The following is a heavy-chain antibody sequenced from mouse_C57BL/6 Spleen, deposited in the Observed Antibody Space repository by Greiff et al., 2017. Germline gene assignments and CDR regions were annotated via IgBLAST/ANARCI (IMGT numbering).Heavy chain of an antibody. Sequence: EVNVVESGGGLVKPGGSLKLSCAASGFTFSDYGMHWVRQAPEKGLEWVAYISSGSSTIYYADTVKGLFTISRDNAKNTLFLQMTSLRSEDTAMYYCARQNLYYDYDDYWGQGTTLTVSS. CDR1: GFTFSDYG. V-gene: IGHV5-17*01. CDR3: ARQNLYYDYDDY. J-gene: IGHJ2*01. CDR2: ISSGSSTI. D-gene: IGHD2-4*01.